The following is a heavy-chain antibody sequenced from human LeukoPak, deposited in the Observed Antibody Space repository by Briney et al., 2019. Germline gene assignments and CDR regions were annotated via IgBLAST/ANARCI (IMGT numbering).Heavy chain of an antibody. CDR2: FKEDGGEK. V-gene: IGHV3-7*01. D-gene: IGHD2-2*01. Sequence: GGSLLLFCAASGFTFCSFCMSWGLQAPGKGLEWVGSFKEDGGEKYYVDSVRGRFTISRDNAKNSLYLQMNSLRAEDTAVYYCASDAGYCNSTSCSAGGGLMDVWGKGTTVTVSS. CDR3: ASDAGYCNSTSCSAGGGLMDV. CDR1: GFTFCSFC. J-gene: IGHJ6*04.